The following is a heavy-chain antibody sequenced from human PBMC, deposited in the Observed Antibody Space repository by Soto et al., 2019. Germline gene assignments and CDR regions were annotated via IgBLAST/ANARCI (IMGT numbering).Heavy chain of an antibody. J-gene: IGHJ6*02. V-gene: IGHV1-69*06. CDR3: AIWSNWSPLYYRGMDV. D-gene: IGHD1-20*01. Sequence: QVQLLQPGAEVKKPGSSVKVSCKVSGGAFTNYSLNWVRHAPGQGLEWLGGIIPLHNTSNYSLKLLGRGSVTADISSNTVYMHLSGLTSDDTATYYCAIWSNWSPLYYRGMDVWGQGTTVTVSS. CDR2: IIPLHNTS. CDR1: GGAFTNYS.